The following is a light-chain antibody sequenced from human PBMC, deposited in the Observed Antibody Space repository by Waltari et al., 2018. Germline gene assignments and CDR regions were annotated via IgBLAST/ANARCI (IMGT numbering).Light chain of an antibody. CDR2: GAS. V-gene: IGKV3-20*01. CDR1: QNVSSNY. CDR3: QQYDKSPLT. J-gene: IGKJ4*01. Sequence: MLTQTPDTLSLSPGERATLSCRASQNVSSNYLAWYQQKSGLAPRLLLYGASNRATGIPDRFSGSGSGTDFTLTINSLEPEDFAIYYCQQYDKSPLTFGGGTKVEIK.